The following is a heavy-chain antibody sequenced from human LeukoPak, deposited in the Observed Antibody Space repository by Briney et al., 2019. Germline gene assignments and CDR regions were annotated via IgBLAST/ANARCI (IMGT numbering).Heavy chain of an antibody. V-gene: IGHV1-18*01. CDR3: ARTVIAAIRGVTPPGY. D-gene: IGHD3-10*01. J-gene: IGHJ4*02. CDR2: IAPYNGNT. CDR1: GYTFSSYD. Sequence: GASVKVSCKTSGYTFSSYDISWVRQAPGHGLERMGWIAPYNGNTKYTQNLQGRVTLTTDISTSTAYMELRSLRSDDTAVYYCARTVIAAIRGVTPPGYWGQGTLVTVSS.